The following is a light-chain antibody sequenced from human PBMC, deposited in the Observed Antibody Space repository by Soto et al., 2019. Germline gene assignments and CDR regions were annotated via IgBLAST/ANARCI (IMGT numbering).Light chain of an antibody. CDR1: PTARSY. CDR2: DVS. V-gene: IGKV3-11*01. J-gene: IGKJ5*01. Sequence: EIVLTQSPATLSLSPGERATLSCRASPTARSYLAWYQQKPGQAPRLLIYDVSNRATGVPARFSGSGSETDFSLTISSLEPEDFAVYYCQQRSNWPLTFGQGTRLEI. CDR3: QQRSNWPLT.